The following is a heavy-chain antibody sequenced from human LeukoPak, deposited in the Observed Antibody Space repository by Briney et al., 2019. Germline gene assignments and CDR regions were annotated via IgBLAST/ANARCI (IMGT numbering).Heavy chain of an antibody. CDR1: GFTVSSNY. J-gene: IGHJ4*02. D-gene: IGHD3-10*01. V-gene: IGHV3-66*01. CDR3: ARDRWYGAYYFDY. CDR2: IYSGGST. Sequence: GGSLRLSCAASGFTVSSNYMSWVRQAPGKGLEWVSVIYSGGSTYYADSVKGRFTISRDNSKSMLYLQMNSLRAEDTAVYYCARDRWYGAYYFDYWGQGTLVTVSS.